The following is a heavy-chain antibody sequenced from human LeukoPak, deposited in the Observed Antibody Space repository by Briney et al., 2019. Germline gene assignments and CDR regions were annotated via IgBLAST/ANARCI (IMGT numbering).Heavy chain of an antibody. CDR3: AREEYYDTSASTNFDY. CDR1: GYIFTNYA. D-gene: IGHD3-22*01. V-gene: IGHV7-4-1*02. J-gene: IGHJ4*02. CDR2: INTNTGKP. Sequence: ASVKVSCKASGYIFTNYAINWVRQAPGQGLEWMGWINTNTGKPTYAQGFTGRFVFSLDTSVSTAYLQISGLKAQNTALYYCAREEYYDTSASTNFDYWGQVTLVTVSS.